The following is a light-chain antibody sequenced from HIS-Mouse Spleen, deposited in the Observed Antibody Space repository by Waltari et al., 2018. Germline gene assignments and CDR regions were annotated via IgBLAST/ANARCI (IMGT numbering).Light chain of an antibody. Sequence: QSALTQPASVSGSPGQSITISCTGTSSDVGRYNLVPWYQQHPGKAPKLMIYEGSKRPSWVSNRFSGSKSGNTASLTISGLQAEDEADYYCCSYAGSSTYVVFGGGTKLTVL. CDR1: SSDVGRYNL. J-gene: IGLJ2*01. CDR2: EGS. CDR3: CSYAGSSTYVV. V-gene: IGLV2-23*01.